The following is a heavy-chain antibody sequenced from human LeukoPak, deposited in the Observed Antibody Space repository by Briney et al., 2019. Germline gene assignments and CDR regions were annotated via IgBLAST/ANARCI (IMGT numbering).Heavy chain of an antibody. D-gene: IGHD1-26*01. V-gene: IGHV3-48*01. CDR3: ARDLIRWELHLGAFDI. J-gene: IGHJ3*02. Sequence: PGGSLRLSCAASGFTFSSYEMNWVRQAPGKGLEWVSYISSSSSTIYYADSVKGRFTISRDNAKNSLYLQMNSLRAEDTAVYYCARDLIRWELHLGAFDIWGQGTMVTVSS. CDR2: ISSSSSTI. CDR1: GFTFSSYE.